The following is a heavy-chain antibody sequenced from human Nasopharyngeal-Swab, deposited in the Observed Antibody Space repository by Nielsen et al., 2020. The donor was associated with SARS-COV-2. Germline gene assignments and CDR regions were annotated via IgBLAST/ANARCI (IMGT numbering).Heavy chain of an antibody. CDR2: INPSDGST. D-gene: IGHD3-3*01. V-gene: IGHV1-46*02. CDR3: ARWVEAGTFFET. CDR1: GSTFNFYY. Sequence: ASVKVSCKPSGSTFNFYYMHWVRQAPGQGLEWMGMINPSDGSTSYADNLQGRVTMTSDTSTGTVYMELSSLKSGDMAVYYCARWVEAGTFFETWGIWTMVTVSS. J-gene: IGHJ3*01.